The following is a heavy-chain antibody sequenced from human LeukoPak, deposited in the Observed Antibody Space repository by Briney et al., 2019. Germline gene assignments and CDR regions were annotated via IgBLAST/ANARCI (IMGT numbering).Heavy chain of an antibody. Sequence: ASVKVSCKASGYTFISYGISWVRQAPGQGLEWMGWISGHNGNTKYAQKLQGRVTMTTDTSTSTAYMELRSLRSDDTAVYYCARDRASNYGGSDYWGQGTLVTVSS. D-gene: IGHD4-23*01. CDR3: ARDRASNYGGSDY. CDR1: GYTFISYG. V-gene: IGHV1-18*01. CDR2: ISGHNGNT. J-gene: IGHJ4*02.